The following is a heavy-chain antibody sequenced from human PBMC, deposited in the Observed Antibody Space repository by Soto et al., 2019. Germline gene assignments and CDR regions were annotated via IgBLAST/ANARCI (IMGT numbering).Heavy chain of an antibody. Sequence: PSETLSLTCTVSGGSFSSGDYYWSWIRQPPGKGLECIGYIYYSGSTYYNPSLKSRVTISVYTSKNQFSLKLSSVTAADPAVYYCPRDRVEGMDVWGQGTTVTVSS. J-gene: IGHJ6*02. CDR1: GGSFSSGDYY. V-gene: IGHV4-30-4*08. CDR3: PRDRVEGMDV. CDR2: IYYSGST. D-gene: IGHD2-2*01.